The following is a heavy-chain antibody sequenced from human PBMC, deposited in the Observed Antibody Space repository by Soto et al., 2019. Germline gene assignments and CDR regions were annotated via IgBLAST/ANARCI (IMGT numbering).Heavy chain of an antibody. V-gene: IGHV6-1*01. Sequence: SETLSLPCAISGDSVSSNSAAWNWIRQSPSRGLEWLGRTYYRSKWYNDYAVSVKSRITINPDTSKSQFSLQLNSVTPEDTAVYYCARADYVDTAMVFDYWGQGTLVTVSS. CDR3: ARADYVDTAMVFDY. CDR2: TYYRSKWYN. CDR1: GDSVSSNSAA. D-gene: IGHD5-18*01. J-gene: IGHJ4*02.